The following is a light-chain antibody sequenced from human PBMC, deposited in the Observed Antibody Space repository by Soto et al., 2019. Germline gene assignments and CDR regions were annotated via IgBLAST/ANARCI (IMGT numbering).Light chain of an antibody. Sequence: ALTQPASVSGSPGQSITISCTGTSRDVGAYNYVSWYQQHPGKAPKLMVYDVTNRPSGVSDRFSGSKSGNTASLTISGLQAEDEAVYFCSSHSNITPYVFGTGTKVTVL. CDR3: SSHSNITPYV. V-gene: IGLV2-14*01. CDR2: DVT. J-gene: IGLJ1*01. CDR1: SRDVGAYNY.